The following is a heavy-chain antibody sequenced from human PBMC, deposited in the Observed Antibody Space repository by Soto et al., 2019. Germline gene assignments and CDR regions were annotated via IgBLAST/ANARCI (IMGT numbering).Heavy chain of an antibody. J-gene: IGHJ3*02. CDR3: AHTIFGVVRGFAI. CDR1: GFTFSSYA. CDR2: ISGSGGST. D-gene: IGHD3-3*01. Sequence: EVQLLESGGGLVQPGGSLRLSCAASGFTFSSYAMSWVRQAPGKGLEWVSAISGSGGSTYYADSVKGRFTISRDNSKNTLYLQMNSLRAEDTAVYYCAHTIFGVVRGFAIWGQGTMVTVSS. V-gene: IGHV3-23*01.